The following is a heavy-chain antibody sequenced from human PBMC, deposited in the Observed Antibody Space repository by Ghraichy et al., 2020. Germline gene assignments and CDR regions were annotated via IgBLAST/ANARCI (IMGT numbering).Heavy chain of an antibody. Sequence: GGSLRLSCAGAGFTFRNYAIYWVRQAPGKGLEWVTGISGGGDTTYYADSVKGRFTISRDNSKTTVYLQMNSLRAEDTALYYCAKRKLPLDYGEALDVWGQGTTVSVSS. J-gene: IGHJ6*02. V-gene: IGHV3-23*01. CDR3: AKRKLPLDYGEALDV. CDR2: ISGGGDTT. D-gene: IGHD3-16*01. CDR1: GFTFRNYA.